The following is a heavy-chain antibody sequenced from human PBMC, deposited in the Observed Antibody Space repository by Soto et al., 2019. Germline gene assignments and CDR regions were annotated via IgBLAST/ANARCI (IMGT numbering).Heavy chain of an antibody. CDR3: ARDTAHGDYVFAFDI. V-gene: IGHV1-18*01. CDR1: GYTFTSYG. J-gene: IGHJ3*02. CDR2: ISAYNGNT. D-gene: IGHD4-17*01. Sequence: SGYTFTSYGISWVRQAPGQGLEWMGWISAYNGNTKYAQKLQGRVTMTTDKSTSKAYMELRSLRSDDTAVYYCARDTAHGDYVFAFDIWGQGTMVTVSS.